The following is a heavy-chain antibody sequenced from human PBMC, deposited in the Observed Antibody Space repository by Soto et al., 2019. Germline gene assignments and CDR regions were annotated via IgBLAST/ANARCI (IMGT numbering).Heavy chain of an antibody. J-gene: IGHJ4*02. D-gene: IGHD3-22*01. CDR1: GGTFSSCA. Sequence: ASVKVSCKASGGTFSSCAISWVRQAPGQGLEWMGGIIPIFGTANYAQKFQGRVTITADESTSTAYMELSSLRSEDTAVYYCARAGGSTYYYDSSGYYGSYWGQGTLVTVSS. CDR3: ARAGGSTYYYDSSGYYGSY. V-gene: IGHV1-69*13. CDR2: IIPIFGTA.